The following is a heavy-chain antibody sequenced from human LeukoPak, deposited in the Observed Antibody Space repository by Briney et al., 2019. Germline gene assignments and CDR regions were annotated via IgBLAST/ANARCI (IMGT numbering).Heavy chain of an antibody. Sequence: SETLSLTCTVSGGSISSYYWSWIRQPPGKGLEWIGYIYYSGSTNYNPSLKSRVTISVDTSKNQFSLKLSSVTAADTAVYYCARSERWLQYPFFFGYWGQGTLVTVSS. J-gene: IGHJ4*02. CDR3: ARSERWLQYPFFFGY. D-gene: IGHD5-24*01. V-gene: IGHV4-59*01. CDR2: IYYSGST. CDR1: GGSISSYY.